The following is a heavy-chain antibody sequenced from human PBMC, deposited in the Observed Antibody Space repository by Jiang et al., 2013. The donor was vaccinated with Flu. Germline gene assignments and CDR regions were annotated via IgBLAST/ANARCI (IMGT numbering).Heavy chain of an antibody. CDR2: INAGNGHT. Sequence: SGAEVKKPGASVKVSCKASGYTFTSYTMHWVRQAPGQRLEWMGWINAGNGHTKYSQMFQGRVTITRDTSASTAYMELRSLKSDDTAVYSCARDSGTYALDAFDMWGQGT. V-gene: IGHV1-3*01. CDR1: GYTFTSYT. CDR3: ARDSGTYALDAFDM. D-gene: IGHD1-26*01. J-gene: IGHJ3*02.